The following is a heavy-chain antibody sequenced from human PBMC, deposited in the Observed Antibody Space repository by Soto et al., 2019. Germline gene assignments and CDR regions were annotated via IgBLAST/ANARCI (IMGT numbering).Heavy chain of an antibody. CDR1: GFTFSSYG. D-gene: IGHD3-10*01. J-gene: IGHJ6*02. V-gene: IGHV3-30*18. Sequence: PGGSLRLSCAASGFTFSSYGMHWVRQAPGKGLEWVAVISYDGSNKYYADSVKGRFTISRDNSKNTLYLQMNSLRAEDTAVYYCAKDLYYFSAMDVWCQTITGTVSS. CDR3: AKDLYYFSAMDV. CDR2: ISYDGSNK.